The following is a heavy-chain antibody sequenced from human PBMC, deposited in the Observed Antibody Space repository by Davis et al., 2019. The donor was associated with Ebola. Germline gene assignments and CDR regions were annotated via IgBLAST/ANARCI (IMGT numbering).Heavy chain of an antibody. CDR1: GGSISSYY. CDR3: ARNRITMVRGVVYYYYGMDV. J-gene: IGHJ6*02. D-gene: IGHD3-10*01. V-gene: IGHV4-59*12. CDR2: IYYSGST. Sequence: GSLRLSCTVSGGSISSYYWSWIRQPPGKGLEWIGYIYYSGSTNYNPSLKSRVTISVDTSKNQFSLKLSSVTAVDTAVYYCARNRITMVRGVVYYYYGMDVWGQGTTVTVSS.